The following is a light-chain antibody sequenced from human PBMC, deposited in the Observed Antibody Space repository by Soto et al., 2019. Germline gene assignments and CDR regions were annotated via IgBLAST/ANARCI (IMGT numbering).Light chain of an antibody. V-gene: IGLV2-14*01. J-gene: IGLJ1*01. CDR2: EVS. CDR3: SSDTSSTFYV. CDR1: SSDVGGYNY. Sequence: QSVLTQPASVSGSPGQSITISCTGTSSDVGGYNYVSWYQQHPGKAPKLMIYEVSNRPSGVSNRFSGSKSGNTASLTISGLQAEDEADYYCSSDTSSTFYVFGTGTKVTVL.